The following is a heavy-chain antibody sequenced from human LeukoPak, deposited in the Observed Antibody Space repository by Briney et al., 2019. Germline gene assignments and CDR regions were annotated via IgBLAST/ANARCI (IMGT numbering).Heavy chain of an antibody. CDR3: ARHPYSGSYHFDY. Sequence: ASVKVSCKASGYIFTGYYMHWVRQAPGQGLEWMGWINPNSGGTNSAQKFQGRVTMTRDTSISTAYMELSRLASDDTAVYYCARHPYSGSYHFDYWGQGTLVTVSS. J-gene: IGHJ4*02. D-gene: IGHD1-26*01. V-gene: IGHV1-2*02. CDR1: GYIFTGYY. CDR2: INPNSGGT.